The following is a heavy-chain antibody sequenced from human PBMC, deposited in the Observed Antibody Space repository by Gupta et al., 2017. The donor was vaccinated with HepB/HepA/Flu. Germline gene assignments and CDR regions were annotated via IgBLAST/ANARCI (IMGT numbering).Heavy chain of an antibody. CDR1: RFIFSDYA. J-gene: IGHJ5*02. CDR2: ISGKSKEQ. D-gene: IGHD6-13*01. V-gene: IGHV3-23*01. Sequence: EVQLSESGGGLVQPGGSLRISCAASRFIFSDYAMTWVRQAPGKGLEWVLDISGKSKEQKQRVSVEGRFNNYRENSKRNNFLAKNSLGVDDTAVYYWWKGGHFHGGISHAPWGQGTLVTVSS. CDR3: WKGGHFHGGISHAP.